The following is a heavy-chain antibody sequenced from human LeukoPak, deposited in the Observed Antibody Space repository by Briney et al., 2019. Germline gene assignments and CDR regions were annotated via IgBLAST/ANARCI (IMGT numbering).Heavy chain of an antibody. CDR2: IKSKTDGGTT. J-gene: IGHJ3*02. Sequence: GGSLRLSCAASGFTSSNAWMSWVRQAPGKGLEWVGRIKSKTDGGTTDYAAPVKGRFTISRDDSKNTLYLQMNSLKTEDTAVYYCTTDGEYSNYGAEAFDIWGQGTMVTVSS. V-gene: IGHV3-15*01. D-gene: IGHD4-11*01. CDR3: TTDGEYSNYGAEAFDI. CDR1: GFTSSNAW.